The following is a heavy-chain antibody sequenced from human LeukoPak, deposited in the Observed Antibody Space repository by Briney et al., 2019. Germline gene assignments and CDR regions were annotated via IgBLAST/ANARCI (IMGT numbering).Heavy chain of an antibody. D-gene: IGHD3-10*02. CDR3: AELGITMIGGV. J-gene: IGHJ6*04. V-gene: IGHV3-7*01. CDR2: IKQDGSEK. Sequence: PGWSLRLSCAASGFTFSSHWIRWVRRAPGKGLEWVANIKQDGSEKYYVDSVKGRFTLSRDNAKTSLYLQMNSLRAEDTAVYYCAELGITMIGGVWCKGTTVTISS. CDR1: GFTFSSHW.